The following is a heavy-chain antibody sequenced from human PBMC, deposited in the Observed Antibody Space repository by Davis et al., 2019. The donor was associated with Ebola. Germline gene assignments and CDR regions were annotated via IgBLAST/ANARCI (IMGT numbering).Heavy chain of an antibody. D-gene: IGHD3-10*01. CDR2: VYESGGP. J-gene: IGHJ4*02. Sequence: PSQTLSPTCLLSGASISSLHSYWGWTRQPRGKGLEWIGIVYESGGPYYSLSLSSRVTMSVDTSKTQFSLNLRSVTATDTAVYYCSTRVHGQYYLDYLGQGTLVTVSA. V-gene: IGHV4-39*01. CDR3: STRVHGQYYLDY. CDR1: GASISSLHSY.